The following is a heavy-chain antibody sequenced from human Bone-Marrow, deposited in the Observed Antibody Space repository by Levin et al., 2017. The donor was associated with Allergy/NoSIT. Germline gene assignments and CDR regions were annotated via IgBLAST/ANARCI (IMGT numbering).Heavy chain of an antibody. Sequence: PGASVKVSCKASGYTFTTYNINWVRQATGQGLEWMGWMNPNSGNTGYAEKFQGRVTMTRDTSINTAYMELSSLRSEDTAVYYCARVIGAAGGWGQGTLVTVSS. D-gene: IGHD6-13*01. CDR3: ARVIGAAGG. CDR1: GYTFTTYN. J-gene: IGHJ4*02. CDR2: MNPNSGNT. V-gene: IGHV1-8*01.